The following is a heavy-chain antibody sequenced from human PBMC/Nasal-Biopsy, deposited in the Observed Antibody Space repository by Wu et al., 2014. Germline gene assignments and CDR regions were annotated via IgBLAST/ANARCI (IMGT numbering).Heavy chain of an antibody. Sequence: SGFSFSTYAMTWVRQAPGKGLEWVSSISGSGGSGHNTYYADSVKGRFTISRDNSKNTLYLQVNSLRAEDTAVYYCAMHRNPQGHWGQGTLVTVSS. D-gene: IGHD1-14*01. J-gene: IGHJ4*02. CDR2: ISGSGGSGHNT. CDR1: GFSFSTYA. CDR3: AMHRNPQGH. V-gene: IGHV3-23*01.